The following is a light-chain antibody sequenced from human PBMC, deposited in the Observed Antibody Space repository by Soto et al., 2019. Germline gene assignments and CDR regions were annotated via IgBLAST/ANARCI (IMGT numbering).Light chain of an antibody. J-gene: IGKJ1*01. CDR3: QQYHNWPA. CDR1: QSVFSS. V-gene: IGKV3-15*01. CDR2: GAA. Sequence: DIVMTQSPATLSVSPGERATLSCRASQSVFSSLAWYQQKPGQAPRLLIYGAATRATGIPARFSGSGSGTEFTLTISSLQSEDFAVSFCQQYHNWPAFGQGTKV.